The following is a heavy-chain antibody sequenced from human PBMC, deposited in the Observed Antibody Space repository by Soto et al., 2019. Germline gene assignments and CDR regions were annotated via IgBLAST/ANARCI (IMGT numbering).Heavy chain of an antibody. CDR2: ISAYNGNT. V-gene: IGHV1-18*01. CDR3: ARAATPSLYYYYGMDV. D-gene: IGHD2-15*01. J-gene: IGHJ6*02. Sequence: QGQLVQSGAEVKKPGASVKVSCKASGYTFTRYGISWVRQAPGQGLEWMGWISAYNGNTNYAQKLQGRVTMTTDTSTSTAYMELRSLRSDDTAVYYCARAATPSLYYYYGMDVWGQRTTVTVSS. CDR1: GYTFTRYG.